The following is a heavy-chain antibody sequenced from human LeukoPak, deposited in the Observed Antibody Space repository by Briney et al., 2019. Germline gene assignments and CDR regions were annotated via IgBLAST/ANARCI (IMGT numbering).Heavy chain of an antibody. Sequence: PSETLSLTCAVYGGSFSGYYWSWIRQPPGKGLGWIGEINHSGSTNYNPSLKSRVTISVDTSKNQFSLKLSSVTAADTAVYYCARGPGWNDVKDYWGQGTLVTVSS. V-gene: IGHV4-34*01. CDR3: ARGPGWNDVKDY. CDR2: INHSGST. J-gene: IGHJ4*02. CDR1: GGSFSGYY. D-gene: IGHD1-1*01.